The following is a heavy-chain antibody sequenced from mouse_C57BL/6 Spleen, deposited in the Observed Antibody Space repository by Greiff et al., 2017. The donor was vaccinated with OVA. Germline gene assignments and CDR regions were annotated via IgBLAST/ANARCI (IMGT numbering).Heavy chain of an antibody. J-gene: IGHJ4*01. Sequence: VQLQQSGAELVRPGASVKLSCKASGYTFTDYYINWVKQRPGQGLEWIARIYPGSGNTYYNEKFKGKATLTAEKSSSTAYMQLSSLTSEDSAVYFCAREGKLGIGAMDYWGQGTSVTVSS. CDR1: GYTFTDYY. CDR3: AREGKLGIGAMDY. CDR2: IYPGSGNT. D-gene: IGHD4-1*01. V-gene: IGHV1-76*01.